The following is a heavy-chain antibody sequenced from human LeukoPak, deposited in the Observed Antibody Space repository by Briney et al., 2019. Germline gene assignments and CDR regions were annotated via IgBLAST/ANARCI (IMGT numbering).Heavy chain of an antibody. CDR2: LSNSGST. V-gene: IGHV4-4*07. J-gene: IGHJ4*02. CDR1: GGSISGNY. CDR3: ARASSGSFYYFDY. D-gene: IGHD3-22*01. Sequence: SESLSLTCSVSGGSISGNYWSWIRQPAGKGLEWIGRLSNSGSTNYNPSLKSRVTMSVDTAKNQFSLKLSSVTAADTAVYYCARASSGSFYYFDYWGQGTLVTVS.